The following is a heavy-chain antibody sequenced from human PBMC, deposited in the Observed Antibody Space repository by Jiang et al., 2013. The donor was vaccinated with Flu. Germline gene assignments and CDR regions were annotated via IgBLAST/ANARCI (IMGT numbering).Heavy chain of an antibody. V-gene: IGHV1-18*01. D-gene: IGHD5-12*01. CDR2: ISGYNGNT. Sequence: LEWMGWISGYNGNTNYAQKVQGRVTMTTDTSTSTAYMELRSLRSDDSAVYYCARDHPTGGYDFYYYYGMDVWGKGTTVTVSS. J-gene: IGHJ6*04. CDR3: ARDHPTGGYDFYYYYGMDV.